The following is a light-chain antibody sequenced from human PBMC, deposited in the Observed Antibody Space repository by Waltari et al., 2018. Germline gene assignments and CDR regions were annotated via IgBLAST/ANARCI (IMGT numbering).Light chain of an antibody. V-gene: IGKV3-15*01. CDR3: QQYNNWPET. CDR2: GAS. Sequence: EIVMQQSPATLSCSPRESATLSCRASQSVSSNLAWYQQKPGQAPRLLIYGASTRATGIPARFSGSGSGTEFTLTISSLQSEDFAVYYCQQYNNWPETFGQGTKVEIK. J-gene: IGKJ1*01. CDR1: QSVSSN.